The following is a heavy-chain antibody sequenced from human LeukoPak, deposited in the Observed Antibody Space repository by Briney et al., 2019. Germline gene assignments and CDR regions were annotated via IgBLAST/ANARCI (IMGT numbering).Heavy chain of an antibody. D-gene: IGHD1-26*01. Sequence: GGSLRLSCAASGFTFSSYAMSWVRQAPGKGLEWVSAISGSGGNTYYADSVKGRFTISRDNSKNTLSLQMNSLRAEDTAVYYCATQISESYSSWFDPGGQGTLVIVSS. V-gene: IGHV3-23*01. CDR2: ISGSGGNT. J-gene: IGHJ5*02. CDR3: ATQISESYSSWFDP. CDR1: GFTFSSYA.